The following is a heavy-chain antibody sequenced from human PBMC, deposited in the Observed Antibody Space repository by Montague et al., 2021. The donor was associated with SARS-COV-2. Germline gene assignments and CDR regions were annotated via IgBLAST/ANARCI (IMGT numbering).Heavy chain of an antibody. J-gene: IGHJ4*02. V-gene: IGHV3-48*03. CDR1: GFTFSYFE. D-gene: IGHD2-8*02. Sequence: SLRLSCAASGFTFSYFEINWVRQAPGKGLEWISYISGAGTTLYYAYSXXGRFTISRDNAKNSLYLQMNSLRAEDTAVYYCARDLVVTDGISDYWGQGTLVTVSS. CDR3: ARDLVVTDGISDY. CDR2: ISGAGTTL.